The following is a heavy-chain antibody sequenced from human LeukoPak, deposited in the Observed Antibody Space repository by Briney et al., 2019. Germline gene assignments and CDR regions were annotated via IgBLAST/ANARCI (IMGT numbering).Heavy chain of an antibody. CDR1: GFTFSRYS. V-gene: IGHV3-21*01. CDR3: ARDGVYYDSSGLDY. CDR2: ITSSSSYI. D-gene: IGHD3-22*01. Sequence: GGSLRLSCAASGFTFSRYSMTWVRQAPGKGLEWVSSITSSSSYIYYADSVKGRFTISRDNAKNSLYLQMNSLRAEDTAVFYCARDGVYYDSSGLDYWGQGTLVTVSS. J-gene: IGHJ4*02.